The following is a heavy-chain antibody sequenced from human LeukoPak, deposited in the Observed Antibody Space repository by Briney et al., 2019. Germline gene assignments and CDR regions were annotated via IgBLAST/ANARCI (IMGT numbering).Heavy chain of an antibody. CDR2: IYHSGST. CDR3: ARDHAGYCSSTSCYLGWFDP. CDR1: GYSISSGYY. Sequence: PSETLSLTCTVSGYSISSGYYWGWIRQPPGKGLEWIGSIYHSGSTYYNPSLKSRVTISVDTSKNQFSLKLSSVTAADTAAYYCARDHAGYCSSTSCYLGWFDPWGQGTLVTVSS. D-gene: IGHD2-2*01. J-gene: IGHJ5*02. V-gene: IGHV4-38-2*02.